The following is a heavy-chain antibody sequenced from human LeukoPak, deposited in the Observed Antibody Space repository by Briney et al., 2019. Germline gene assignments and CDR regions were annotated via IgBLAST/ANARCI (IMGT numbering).Heavy chain of an antibody. CDR2: VRYDGSNK. D-gene: IGHD6-19*01. V-gene: IGHV3-30*02. CDR1: GFIFSTYG. CDR3: ARDVSSSGWWKGAFDI. J-gene: IGHJ3*02. Sequence: PGGSLRLSCAASGFIFSTYGMHWVRQAPGKGLDWVAFVRYDGSNKYYADSVKGRFTISRDNSKNTLYLQMNSLRAEDTAVYYCARDVSSSGWWKGAFDIWGQGTMVTVSS.